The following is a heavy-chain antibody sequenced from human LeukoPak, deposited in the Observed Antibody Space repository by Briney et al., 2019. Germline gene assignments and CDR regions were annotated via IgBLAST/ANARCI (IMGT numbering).Heavy chain of an antibody. V-gene: IGHV4-61*02. CDR2: IYTSGSS. CDR1: GGSISSSSYY. D-gene: IGHD5-18*01. J-gene: IGHJ5*02. CDR3: ARELYGYYWFDP. Sequence: TLSPTCTVSGGSISSSSYYWSWIRQPAGKGLEWIGRIYTSGSSTYNPSLKSRVTISVDTSKNQFSLKLSSVAAADTAVYYCARELYGYYWFDPWGQGTLVTVSS.